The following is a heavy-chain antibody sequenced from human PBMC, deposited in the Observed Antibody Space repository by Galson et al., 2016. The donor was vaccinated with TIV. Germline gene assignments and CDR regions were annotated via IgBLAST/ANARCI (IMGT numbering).Heavy chain of an antibody. CDR2: IVPILGMT. Sequence: SVKVSCKASGGTFHRYTISWVRQAPGQGLEWMGRIVPILGMTNYAEKFQGRVTITADRSTSTAYMELSSLRSEDTAVYYPHVVITSGDSHGLDVWGQGTTVTVSS. V-gene: IGHV1-69*02. CDR3: HVVITSGDSHGLDV. J-gene: IGHJ6*02. CDR1: GGTFHRYT. D-gene: IGHD3-22*01.